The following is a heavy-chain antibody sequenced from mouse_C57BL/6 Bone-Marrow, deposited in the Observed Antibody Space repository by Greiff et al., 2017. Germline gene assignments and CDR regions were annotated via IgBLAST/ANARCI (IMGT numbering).Heavy chain of an antibody. D-gene: IGHD1-1*01. Sequence: QVQLQQPGTELVKPGASVKLSCKASGYTFTSYWMHWVKQRPGQGLEWIGNINPSNGGTNYNEKFKSKATLTVDKSSSTAYMQLSSLTSEDSAVYYCARSGDYYGSSPWYFDVWGTGTPVTVSS. J-gene: IGHJ1*03. CDR1: GYTFTSYW. CDR2: INPSNGGT. CDR3: ARSGDYYGSSPWYFDV. V-gene: IGHV1-53*01.